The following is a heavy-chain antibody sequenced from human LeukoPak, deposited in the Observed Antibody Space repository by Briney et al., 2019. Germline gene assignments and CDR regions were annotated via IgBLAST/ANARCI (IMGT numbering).Heavy chain of an antibody. V-gene: IGHV3-30*04. Sequence: TGGSLRLSCAASGFTFSSNAMHWVRQTPGKGLEWVAVISDDGRNKYYADFVKGRFTISRDNSKNTLYLQMNSLRAEDTAVYCCAKVIKGAARSSVDAFDIWGQGTMVTVSS. J-gene: IGHJ3*02. CDR2: ISDDGRNK. CDR3: AKVIKGAARSSVDAFDI. D-gene: IGHD6-6*01. CDR1: GFTFSSNA.